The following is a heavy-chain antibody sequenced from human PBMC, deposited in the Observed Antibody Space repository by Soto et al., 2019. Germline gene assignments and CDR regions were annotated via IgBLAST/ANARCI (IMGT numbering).Heavy chain of an antibody. Sequence: QVQLVQSGAEVKKPGASVKVSCKASGYTFTSYDINWVRQATGQGLEWMGWMNPNSGNTGYAQKFQGRVTMTRNTSRSTAYMELSSLRSEDTAVYYCARETWYYDSSGYSPFDYWGQGTLVTVSS. D-gene: IGHD3-22*01. CDR3: ARETWYYDSSGYSPFDY. CDR2: MNPNSGNT. CDR1: GYTFTSYD. V-gene: IGHV1-8*01. J-gene: IGHJ4*02.